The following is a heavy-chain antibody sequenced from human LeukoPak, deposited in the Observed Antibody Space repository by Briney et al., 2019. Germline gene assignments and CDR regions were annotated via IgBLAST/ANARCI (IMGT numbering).Heavy chain of an antibody. Sequence: PGEPLRLSCAASGFTFSSYAVHWVRQAPGKGLEYVSAITSDGGRTYYANSVKGRFTISRDNSKNTLYLQMGSLRAEDMAVYYCARSRGLDVHYYYYMDVWGKGTTVTVSS. J-gene: IGHJ6*03. CDR3: ARSRGLDVHYYYYMDV. V-gene: IGHV3-64*01. CDR1: GFTFSSYA. CDR2: ITSDGGRT. D-gene: IGHD3-10*01.